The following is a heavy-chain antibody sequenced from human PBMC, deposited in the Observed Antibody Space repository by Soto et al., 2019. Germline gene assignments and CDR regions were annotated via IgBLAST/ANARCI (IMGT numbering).Heavy chain of an antibody. CDR3: ARDPDYGDYWGYFFDS. CDR1: GYTFAAYY. J-gene: IGHJ4*02. V-gene: IGHV1-2*02. D-gene: IGHD4-17*01. Sequence: QVQLVQSGAEVKKPGASVKVSCKTYGYTFAAYYIHWIRQAPGQGLEWMGWINPTSGGTVYAQNFQDRVTMTRDTSISTAYMELRRLNSDDPAVYYCARDPDYGDYWGYFFDSWGQGTPVTVSS. CDR2: INPTSGGT.